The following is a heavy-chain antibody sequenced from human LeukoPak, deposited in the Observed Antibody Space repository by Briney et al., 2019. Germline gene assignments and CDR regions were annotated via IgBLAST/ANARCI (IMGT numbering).Heavy chain of an antibody. Sequence: ASVKVSCKASGYTFTGYYMHWVRQAPGQGLEWMGWINPNSGGTNYAQKFRGRVTMTRDTSISTAYMELSRLRSDDTAVYYCARDGDYDILTGYYTEDNWFDPWGQGTLVTVSS. CDR1: GYTFTGYY. CDR3: ARDGDYDILTGYYTEDNWFDP. J-gene: IGHJ5*02. V-gene: IGHV1-2*02. CDR2: INPNSGGT. D-gene: IGHD3-9*01.